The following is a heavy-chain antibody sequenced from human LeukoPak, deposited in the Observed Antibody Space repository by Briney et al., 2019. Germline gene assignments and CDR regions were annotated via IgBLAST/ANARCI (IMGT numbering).Heavy chain of an antibody. D-gene: IGHD6-19*01. CDR2: ISGGGIST. J-gene: IGHJ4*02. Sequence: GGSLRLSCAASGFTFSNYAMNWVRQAPGKGLEWVSGISGGGISTYYADSVKGRFTISRDNSKNTLYLQMNSLRAGDTAIYYCAKDNRIAVTAAFDYWGQGTLVIVSS. CDR3: AKDNRIAVTAAFDY. CDR1: GFTFSNYA. V-gene: IGHV3-23*01.